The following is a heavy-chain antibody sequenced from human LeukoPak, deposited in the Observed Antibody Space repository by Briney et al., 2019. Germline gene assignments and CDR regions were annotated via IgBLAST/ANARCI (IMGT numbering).Heavy chain of an antibody. V-gene: IGHV4-59*01. CDR1: GGSFSPYY. J-gene: IGHJ4*02. CDR2: IYYSGST. D-gene: IGHD6-6*01. Sequence: KPSETLSLTCTVSGGSFSPYYWNWIRQPPGKGLEWIGYIYYSGSTNYNPSLKSRVTISVDTSKNQFSLKLSSVTAADTAVYYCAREIAAHRGLFDYWGQGTLVTVSS. CDR3: AREIAAHRGLFDY.